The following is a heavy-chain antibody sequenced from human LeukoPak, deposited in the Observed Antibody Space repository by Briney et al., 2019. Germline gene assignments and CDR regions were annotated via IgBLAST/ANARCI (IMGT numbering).Heavy chain of an antibody. J-gene: IGHJ4*02. Sequence: GGSLRLSCAASGFTVSSNYMSWVRQAPGKGLEWVSVIYSGGSTYYADSVKGRFTISRDNSKNTLYLQMNSLGAEDTAVYYCAKNEDFWSGYYNPPHFDYWGQGTLVTVSS. V-gene: IGHV3-53*01. CDR1: GFTVSSNY. D-gene: IGHD3-3*01. CDR2: IYSGGST. CDR3: AKNEDFWSGYYNPPHFDY.